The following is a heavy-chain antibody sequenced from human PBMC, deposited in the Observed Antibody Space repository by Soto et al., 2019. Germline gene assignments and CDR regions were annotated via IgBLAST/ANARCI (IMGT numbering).Heavy chain of an antibody. V-gene: IGHV3-30*18. CDR1: GFDFSNYG. CDR3: AKDLVRSSSGPGD. D-gene: IGHD2-2*01. CDR2: VSYDGTHK. Sequence: HVQLVESGGGVVQPGRSLRLSCEVSGFDFSNYGMHWVRQAPGKGLEWVAVVSYDGTHKASAESVKGRFAISRDNSKNTLFLQMNGLRVEDTAVYYCAKDLVRSSSGPGDWGQGTLVTVSS. J-gene: IGHJ4*02.